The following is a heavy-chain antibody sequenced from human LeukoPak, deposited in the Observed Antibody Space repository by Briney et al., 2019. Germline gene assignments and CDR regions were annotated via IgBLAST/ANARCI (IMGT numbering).Heavy chain of an antibody. J-gene: IGHJ6*02. Sequence: PSETLSLTCTVSGGSISSSSYYWGWIRQPPGKGLEWIGSIYYSGSTYYNPSLKSRVTISVDTSKNQFSLKLSSVTAADTAVYYCARHQYCSGDSCYANYYYYGMDVWGQGTTVTVSS. CDR2: IYYSGST. D-gene: IGHD2-15*01. CDR3: ARHQYCSGDSCYANYYYYGMDV. V-gene: IGHV4-39*01. CDR1: GGSISSSSYY.